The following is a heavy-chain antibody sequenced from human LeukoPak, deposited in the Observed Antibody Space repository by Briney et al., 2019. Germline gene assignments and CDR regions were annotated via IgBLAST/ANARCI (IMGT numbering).Heavy chain of an antibody. D-gene: IGHD5-18*01. CDR3: VKDIRRGYNFGYDQFAY. V-gene: IGHV3-64*01. CDR2: ISRHGSST. Sequence: PGGSLRLSCVVSGFTFSNYAMHWVRQAPGKGLEYVSAISRHGSSTYYANSVKGRFTISRDNSKNTVSLQMNSLKPEDTALYYCVKDIRRGYNFGYDQFAYWGQGTLVTVSS. J-gene: IGHJ4*02. CDR1: GFTFSNYA.